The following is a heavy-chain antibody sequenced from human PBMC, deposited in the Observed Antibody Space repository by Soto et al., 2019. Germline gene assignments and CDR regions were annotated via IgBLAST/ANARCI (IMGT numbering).Heavy chain of an antibody. V-gene: IGHV4-30-4*02. D-gene: IGHD2-15*01. J-gene: IGHJ4*02. CDR3: ATGYSYFDD. CDR1: CGSISSSDYD. Sequence: PXYTLSLPRTVCCGSISSSDYDWSCIRQPPGKGLEWIGYIYYSGSTSYNPSLKSRVTISVDTSKNQFSLKLSSVTAADTAVYYCATGYSYFDDWGQGTLVTVSS. CDR2: IYYSGST.